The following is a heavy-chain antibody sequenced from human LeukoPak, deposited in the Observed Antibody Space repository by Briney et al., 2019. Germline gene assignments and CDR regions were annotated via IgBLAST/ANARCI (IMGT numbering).Heavy chain of an antibody. Sequence: SETLSLTCAVYGGSFSGYYWSWIRQPPGKGLEWIGEINHSGSTNYNPSLKSRVTISVDTSKNQFSLKLSSVTAADTAAYYCAGIPDWFDPWGQGTLVTVSS. CDR2: INHSGST. CDR3: AGIPDWFDP. CDR1: GGSFSGYY. V-gene: IGHV4-34*01. J-gene: IGHJ5*02.